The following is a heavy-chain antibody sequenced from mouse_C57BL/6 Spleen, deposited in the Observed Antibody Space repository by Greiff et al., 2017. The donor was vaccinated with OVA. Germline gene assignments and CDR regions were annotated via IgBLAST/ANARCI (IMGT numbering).Heavy chain of an antibody. Sequence: EVQLQQSGPELVKPGASVKISCKASGYTFTDYYMNWVKQSHGKSLEWIGDINPNNGGTSYNQKFKGKATLTVGKSSSTAYMELRSLTSEDSAVYYCARGHELRLGYFDYWGQGTTLTVSS. J-gene: IGHJ2*01. V-gene: IGHV1-26*01. CDR2: INPNNGGT. CDR3: ARGHELRLGYFDY. D-gene: IGHD3-2*02. CDR1: GYTFTDYY.